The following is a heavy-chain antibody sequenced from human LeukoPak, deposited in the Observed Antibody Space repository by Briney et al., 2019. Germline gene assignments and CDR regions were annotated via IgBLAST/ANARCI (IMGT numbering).Heavy chain of an antibody. CDR2: TYYRSKWYS. V-gene: IGHV6-1*01. CDR3: ARGESYSFDY. Sequence: SQTLSLTCAISGDSVSSNSAAWNWIRQSPSRGLEWLGRTYYRSKWYSESALSVKSRITINPDTSKNQFSLQLNSVTPEDTALYYCARGESYSFDYWGQGTLVTVSS. D-gene: IGHD1-26*01. J-gene: IGHJ4*02. CDR1: GDSVSSNSAA.